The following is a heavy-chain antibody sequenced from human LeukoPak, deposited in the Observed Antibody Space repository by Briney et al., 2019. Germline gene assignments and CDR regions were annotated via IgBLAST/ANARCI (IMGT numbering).Heavy chain of an antibody. Sequence: GGSLRLSCAASGFTFSSYGMSWVRQAPGKGLEWVSAISGSGGSTYYADSVKGRFTISRDNSKNTLYLQMNSLRAEGTDVYYCAKNPPRRGIVVVTPRGRGQGTLVTVSS. V-gene: IGHV3-23*01. CDR1: GFTFSSYG. CDR2: ISGSGGST. J-gene: IGHJ4*02. D-gene: IGHD3-22*01. CDR3: AKNPPRRGIVVVTPRG.